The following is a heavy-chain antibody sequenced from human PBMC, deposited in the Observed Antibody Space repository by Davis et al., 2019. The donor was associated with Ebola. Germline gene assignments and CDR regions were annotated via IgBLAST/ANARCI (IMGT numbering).Heavy chain of an antibody. V-gene: IGHV4-34*01. CDR2: INHSEST. CDR1: GGSFTGYY. D-gene: IGHD2-8*02. CDR3: ARVSDSTRGWWFDP. J-gene: IGHJ5*02. Sequence: PSETLSLTCAVYGGSFTGYYWSWIRQPPGKGLEWIGEINHSESTNYNPSLKSRVSMSIDTSRTQFSLRLTSVSAADTGVYFCARVSDSTRGWWFDPWGQGKVVTVSS.